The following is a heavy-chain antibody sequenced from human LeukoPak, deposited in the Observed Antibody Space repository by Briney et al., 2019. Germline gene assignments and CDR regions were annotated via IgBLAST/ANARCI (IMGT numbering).Heavy chain of an antibody. CDR2: ISSSSSTI. CDR3: ARDEPLLSSSFDY. J-gene: IGHJ4*02. V-gene: IGHV3-48*01. D-gene: IGHD1-14*01. CDR1: GFTFSSYS. Sequence: GSLRLSCAASGFTFSSYSMNWVRQAPGKGLEWVSYISSSSSTIYYADSVKGRFTISRDNAKNSLYLQMNSLRAEDTAVYYCARDEPLLSSSFDYWGQGTLVTASS.